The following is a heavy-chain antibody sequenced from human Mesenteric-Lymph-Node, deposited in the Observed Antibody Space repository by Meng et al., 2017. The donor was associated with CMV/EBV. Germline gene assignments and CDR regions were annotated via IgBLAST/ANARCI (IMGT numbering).Heavy chain of an antibody. CDR2: ISSSSSYI. CDR1: GFTFSSYS. D-gene: IGHD2-2*01. V-gene: IGHV3-21*01. CDR3: ARGGGCSSTSCYWGSDYDY. J-gene: IGHJ4*02. Sequence: GESLKISCAASGFTFSSYSMNWVRQAPGKGLEWVSSISSSSSYIYYADSVKGRFTISRDNAKNSLYLQMNSLRAEDTAVYYCARGGGCSSTSCYWGSDYDYWGQGTLVTVSS.